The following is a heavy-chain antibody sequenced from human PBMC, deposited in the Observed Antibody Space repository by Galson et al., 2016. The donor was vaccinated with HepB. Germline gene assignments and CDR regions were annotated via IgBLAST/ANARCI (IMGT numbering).Heavy chain of an antibody. V-gene: IGHV5-10-1*01. CDR2: IDPSDSYT. J-gene: IGHJ4*02. CDR3: ARLIAVADTEYY. Sequence: QSGAEVKKPGESLRISCKGSGYRFSSSWISWVRQMPGKGLEWMGRIDPSDSYTNYSPSFQGHVTIPADKSIRTAYLQWSSLKASDTAMYYCARLIAVADTEYYWGQGTLVTVSS. CDR1: GYRFSSSW. D-gene: IGHD6-19*01.